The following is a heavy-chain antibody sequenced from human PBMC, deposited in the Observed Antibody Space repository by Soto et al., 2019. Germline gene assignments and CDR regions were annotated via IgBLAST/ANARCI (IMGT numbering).Heavy chain of an antibody. V-gene: IGHV2-70*17. D-gene: IGHD6-19*01. CDR3: ARIHVTVAGRDAFDI. J-gene: IGHJ3*02. Sequence: SGPTLVRPTQTLTLTCTVSGFSLGTEGMCVNWIRQAPGGALEWLARINWDDLKFYATSLKTRLSISRDTSTNQVALIMTNMDPADTGTYYCARIHVTVAGRDAFDIWGQGTPVTVSS. CDR2: INWDDLK. CDR1: GFSLGTEGMC.